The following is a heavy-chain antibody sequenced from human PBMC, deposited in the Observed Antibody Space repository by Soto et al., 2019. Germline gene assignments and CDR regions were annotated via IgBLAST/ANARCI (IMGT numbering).Heavy chain of an antibody. V-gene: IGHV4-59*01. J-gene: IGHJ6*02. D-gene: IGHD2-2*01. CDR2: IYYSGST. Sequence: QVQLQESGPGLVKPSETLSLTCTVSGGSISSYYWSWIRQPPGKGLEWIGYIYYSGSTNYNPSLKSRVTISVDTSKNQFSPKLSSVTVADTAVYYCARGGPAAIPFYYGMDVWGQGTTVTVSS. CDR3: ARGGPAAIPFYYGMDV. CDR1: GGSISSYY.